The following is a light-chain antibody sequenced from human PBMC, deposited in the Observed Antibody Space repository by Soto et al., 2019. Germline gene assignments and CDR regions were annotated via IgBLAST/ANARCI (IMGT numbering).Light chain of an antibody. CDR3: LQDINYTWT. Sequence: QFTQSHSTLSASVGDRVTIACRASQSISNWLAWYRQRPGKAPNLLISDASNLQSGVPPRFSGSGSGTEFTRAIRSLQPEDSSTGYCLQDINYTWTFGQGTKVDIK. V-gene: IGKV1-5*01. CDR1: QSISNW. J-gene: IGKJ1*01. CDR2: DAS.